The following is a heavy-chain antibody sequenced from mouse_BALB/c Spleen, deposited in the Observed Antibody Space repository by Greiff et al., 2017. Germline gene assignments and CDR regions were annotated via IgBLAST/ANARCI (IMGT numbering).Heavy chain of an antibody. J-gene: IGHJ3*01. D-gene: IGHD2-4*01. CDR1: GYAFSSYW. CDR3: AGEEITTRAWFAY. V-gene: IGHV1-80*01. CDR2: IYPGDGDT. Sequence: QVHVKQSGAELVRPGSSVKISCKASGYAFSSYWMNWVKQRPGQGLEWIGQIYPGDGDTNYNGKFKGKATLTADKSSSTAYMQLSSLTSEDSAVYFCAGEEITTRAWFAYWGQGTLVTVSA.